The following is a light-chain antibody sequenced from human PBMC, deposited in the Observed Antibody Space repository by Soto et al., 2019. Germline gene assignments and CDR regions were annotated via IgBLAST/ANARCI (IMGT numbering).Light chain of an antibody. Sequence: LTQSPSSLSASVGDRVTLSCRASQSVGSYLGWYQQRPGQAPRLLIYDASNRATGIPARFSGSGSGTDFTLTISSLEPEDFAVYYCQQRSDWPSTFGGGTKVEIK. J-gene: IGKJ4*01. CDR3: QQRSDWPST. CDR2: DAS. CDR1: QSVGSY. V-gene: IGKV3-11*01.